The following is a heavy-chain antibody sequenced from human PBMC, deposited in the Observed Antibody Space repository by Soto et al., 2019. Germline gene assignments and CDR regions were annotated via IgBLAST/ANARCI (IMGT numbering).Heavy chain of an antibody. CDR1: EFTISSYA. J-gene: IGHJ4*02. D-gene: IGHD6-19*01. CDR2: ISYDGSSK. CDR3: ARDAVAMDY. Sequence: LRLSCAASEFTISSYAIHWVRQAPGKGLEWVAVISYDGSSKYNSDSVKGPFTISRDKSKNTVYLQMHSLTVEDTAVYYCARDAVAMDYWGRGTLVTVSS. V-gene: IGHV3-30-3*01.